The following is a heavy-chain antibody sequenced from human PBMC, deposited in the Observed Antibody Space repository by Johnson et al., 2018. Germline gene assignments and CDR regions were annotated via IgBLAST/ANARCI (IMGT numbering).Heavy chain of an antibody. Sequence: VQLVESGGGLVQPGGSLRLSCEATGLSFSSYSLNWVRQAPGKGLEWISYISSSSMTIYYADSVKGRFTISRDDAKNSLYLQMNSPRAEETAGYYCARVTTDCYDGSGDGCQHGGQGSLVTVCS. CDR1: GLSFSSYS. CDR3: ARVTTDCYDGSGDGCQH. D-gene: IGHD3-22*01. CDR2: ISSSSMTI. J-gene: IGHJ1*01. V-gene: IGHV3-48*01.